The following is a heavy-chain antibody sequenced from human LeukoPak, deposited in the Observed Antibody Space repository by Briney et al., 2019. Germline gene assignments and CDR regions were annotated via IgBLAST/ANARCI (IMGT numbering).Heavy chain of an antibody. CDR2: ISYDGSNK. Sequence: GGSLRLSCAASGFTFSSYGMHWVRQAPGKGLEWVAVISYDGSNKYSADSVKGRFTISRDNSKNTLYLQMNSLRAEDTAVYYCAKSGGTYCSSTSCYDYRGFDYWGQGTLVIVSS. J-gene: IGHJ4*02. D-gene: IGHD2-2*01. CDR3: AKSGGTYCSSTSCYDYRGFDY. CDR1: GFTFSSYG. V-gene: IGHV3-30*18.